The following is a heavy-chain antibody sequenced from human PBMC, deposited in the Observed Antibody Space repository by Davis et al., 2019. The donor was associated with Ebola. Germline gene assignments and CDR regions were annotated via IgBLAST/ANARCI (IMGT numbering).Heavy chain of an antibody. CDR2: IKSKTDGGTT. CDR1: GFIFSSYN. J-gene: IGHJ4*02. CDR3: TTPRKYSGYDSGY. Sequence: GESLKISCAASGFIFSSYNMNWVRQAPGKGLEWVGRIKSKTDGGTTDYAAPVKGRFTISRDDSKNTLYLQMNSLKTEDTAVYYCTTPRKYSGYDSGYWGQGTLVTVSS. D-gene: IGHD5-12*01. V-gene: IGHV3-15*01.